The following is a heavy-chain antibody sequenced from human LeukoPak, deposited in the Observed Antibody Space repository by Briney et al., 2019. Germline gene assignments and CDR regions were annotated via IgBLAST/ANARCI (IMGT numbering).Heavy chain of an antibody. CDR2: IYHSGST. V-gene: IGHV4-30-2*01. J-gene: IGHJ6*04. CDR1: GGSISSGGYS. Sequence: PSETLSLTCAVSGGSISSGGYSWSWIRQPPGKGLEWIGYIYHSGSTYYNPYLKSRVTISVDRSKNQFSLKLSSVTAADTAVYYCARAPVSIPGSANYGMDVWGKGTTVTVSS. CDR3: ARAPVSIPGSANYGMDV. D-gene: IGHD3-10*01.